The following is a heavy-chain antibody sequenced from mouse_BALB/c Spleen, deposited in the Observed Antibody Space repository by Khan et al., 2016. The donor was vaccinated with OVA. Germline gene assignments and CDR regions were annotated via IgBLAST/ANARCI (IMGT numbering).Heavy chain of an antibody. V-gene: IGHV5-6*01. CDR1: GFTFSTYG. D-gene: IGHD1-1*01. CDR2: VSTGGHYT. CDR3: ARLAYFYDNEGFAY. J-gene: IGHJ3*01. Sequence: EVKLVESGGDVVKPGGSLKLSCAASGFTFSTYGMSWVRQTPDKRLEWVATVSTGGHYTYYPDTVKGRFTISRDNAKDTLYLQLSSLKSEDTAMFYCARLAYFYDNEGFAYWGQGTLVTVSA.